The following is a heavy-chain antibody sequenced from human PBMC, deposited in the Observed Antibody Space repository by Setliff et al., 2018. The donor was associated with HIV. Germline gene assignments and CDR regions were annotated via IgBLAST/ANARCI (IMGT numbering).Heavy chain of an antibody. Sequence: ASVKVSCKASGYTFTKYAMSWVRQAPGQGLEWVGWINTNTGSPTYAQGLTGRFVLSLDTSVNTAYLRVSSLETEDTAVYYCARALPLPGIGVADSMGRDYYYHMDVWGQGTTVTVSS. J-gene: IGHJ6*02. CDR1: GYTFTKYA. CDR3: ARALPLPGIGVADSMGRDYYYHMDV. CDR2: INTNTGSP. V-gene: IGHV7-4-1*02. D-gene: IGHD6-19*01.